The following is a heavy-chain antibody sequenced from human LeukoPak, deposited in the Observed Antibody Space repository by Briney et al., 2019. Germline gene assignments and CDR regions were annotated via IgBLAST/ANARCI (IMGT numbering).Heavy chain of an antibody. Sequence: SQTLSLTCTVSGGSISSGSYYWSWIRQPAGKGLEWIGRIYTSGSTNYNPSLKSRVTISVDTSKNQFSLKVTSVTAADTAIYYCARGGAYGDFDAFDIWGQGTMVTVSS. J-gene: IGHJ3*02. CDR3: ARGGAYGDFDAFDI. D-gene: IGHD4-17*01. CDR2: IYTSGST. CDR1: GGSISSGSYY. V-gene: IGHV4-61*02.